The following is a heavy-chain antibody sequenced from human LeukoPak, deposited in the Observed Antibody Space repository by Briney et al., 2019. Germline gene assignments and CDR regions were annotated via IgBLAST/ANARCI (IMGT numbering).Heavy chain of an antibody. J-gene: IGHJ5*02. Sequence: PSETLSLTCTVSGYSISSGYLWGWIRQPPGKGLEWIAYIYYSGSTNYNPSLKSRVTISVDTSKNQFSLKLSSVTAADTAVYYCARDVGATPGWFDPWGQGTLVTVSS. CDR1: GYSISSGYL. V-gene: IGHV4-61*01. D-gene: IGHD1-26*01. CDR3: ARDVGATPGWFDP. CDR2: IYYSGST.